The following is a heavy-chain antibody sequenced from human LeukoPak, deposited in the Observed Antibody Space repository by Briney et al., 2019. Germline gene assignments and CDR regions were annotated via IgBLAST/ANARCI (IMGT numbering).Heavy chain of an antibody. CDR3: TRSHYYDSSGYPTLTDY. Sequence: GGSLRLSCAASGFTFSGSAMHLVRQASGKGLEWVGGIRSKANSYATAYAASVKGRFTISRDDSKNTAYLQMNSLKTEDTAVYYCTRSHYYDSSGYPTLTDYWGQGTLVTVSS. CDR2: IRSKANSYAT. D-gene: IGHD3-22*01. V-gene: IGHV3-73*01. J-gene: IGHJ4*02. CDR1: GFTFSGSA.